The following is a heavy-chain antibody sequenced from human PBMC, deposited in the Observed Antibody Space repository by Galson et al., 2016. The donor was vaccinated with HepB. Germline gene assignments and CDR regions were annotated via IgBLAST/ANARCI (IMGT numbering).Heavy chain of an antibody. J-gene: IGHJ4*02. D-gene: IGHD5-24*01. CDR2: IFPRDSDT. CDR3: ARQKDGYYVYY. CDR1: GYSFSSYW. Sequence: QSGAEVKRPGESLKISCEGSGYSFSSYWIAWVRQMPGKGLEWMGVIFPRDSDTRYSPSLQGQVTFSADKSSDTVYLHWSGLKASDTAIYYCARQKDGYYVYYWGQGTRVTVSS. V-gene: IGHV5-51*01.